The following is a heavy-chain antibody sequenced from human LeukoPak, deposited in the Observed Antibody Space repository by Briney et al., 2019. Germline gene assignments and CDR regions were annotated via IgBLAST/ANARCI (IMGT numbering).Heavy chain of an antibody. CDR3: AKVRWFGELSSIDY. CDR2: ISGSGGST. CDR1: GFTFSSYG. Sequence: GGSLRLSCAASGFTFSSYGMSWVRQAPGKGLEWVSAISGSGGSTYYADSVKGRFTISRDNSKNTLYLQMNSLRAEDTTIYYCAKVRWFGELSSIDYGGQGTLVTVSS. J-gene: IGHJ4*02. V-gene: IGHV3-23*01. D-gene: IGHD3-10*01.